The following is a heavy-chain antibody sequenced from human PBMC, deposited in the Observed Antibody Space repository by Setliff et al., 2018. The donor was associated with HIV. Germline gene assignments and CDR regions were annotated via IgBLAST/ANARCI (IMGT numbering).Heavy chain of an antibody. CDR1: GFTFYNYA. D-gene: IGHD3-10*01. J-gene: IGHJ6*02. Sequence: PGGSLRLSCAASGFTFYNYAMYWVRQAPGKGLEWVSGILGGENDPTYYENSVMGRFIISRDNSKNTLYLHMNSLRVEDSAVYYCARSYYGSTTAYGMDAWGQGTAVTVSS. V-gene: IGHV3-23*01. CDR2: ILGGENDPT. CDR3: ARSYYGSTTAYGMDA.